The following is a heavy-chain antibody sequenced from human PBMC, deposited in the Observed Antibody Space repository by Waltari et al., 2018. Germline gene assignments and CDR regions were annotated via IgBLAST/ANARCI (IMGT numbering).Heavy chain of an antibody. CDR3: AREGITGTRVYYYYYYGMDV. CDR1: GGSFSGYY. J-gene: IGHJ6*02. Sequence: QVQLQQWGAGLLKPSETLSLTCAVYGGSFSGYYWRWIRKPPGKGLEWIGEINHSGSTNYNPSLKSRVTISVDTSKNQFSLKLSSVTAADTAVYYCAREGITGTRVYYYYYYGMDVWGQGTTVTVSS. V-gene: IGHV4-34*01. D-gene: IGHD1-7*01. CDR2: INHSGST.